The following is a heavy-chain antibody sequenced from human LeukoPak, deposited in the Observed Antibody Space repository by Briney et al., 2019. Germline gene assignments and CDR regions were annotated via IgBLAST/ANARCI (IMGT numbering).Heavy chain of an antibody. J-gene: IGHJ3*02. Sequence: GESLKISCKGSGYTFTTYWIAWVRQMPGKGLELMGIIYPRDSDTRYSPSFQGQAAFSADKSITTAYLQWSSLKASDTAMYYCARHGGGFDIWGQGTMVTVSS. CDR2: IYPRDSDT. D-gene: IGHD3-16*01. V-gene: IGHV5-51*01. CDR3: ARHGGGFDI. CDR1: GYTFTTYW.